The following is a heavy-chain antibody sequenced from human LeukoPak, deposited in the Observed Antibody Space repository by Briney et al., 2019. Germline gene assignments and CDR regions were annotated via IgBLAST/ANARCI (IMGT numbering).Heavy chain of an antibody. Sequence: PGGSLRLSCEPSGFPFNSYCMLWIRQAPGKGLVWVARISGDGTSKTYADFVRGRFTISRDNTKNILYLQMNSLKVEDTAIYFCSRSQFDYWGQGVLVTVSA. J-gene: IGHJ4*02. CDR1: GFPFNSYC. V-gene: IGHV3-74*03. CDR2: ISGDGTSK. CDR3: SRSQFDY.